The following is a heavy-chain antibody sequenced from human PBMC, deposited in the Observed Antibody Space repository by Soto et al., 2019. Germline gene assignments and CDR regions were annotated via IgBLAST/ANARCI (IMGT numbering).Heavy chain of an antibody. CDR3: ARAPDYRSSWDGMDV. D-gene: IGHD6-6*01. V-gene: IGHV4-30-4*01. J-gene: IGHJ6*02. CDR1: GGSINSDDYY. Sequence: SGTLPLTCTVSGGSINSDDYYWSWIRQPSGKGLEWIGGIYYSGSPSYNPSLKSRVTISGDTSKNQFSLKLSSVTAADTAVYYCARAPDYRSSWDGMDVWGRGTTVTVSS. CDR2: IYYSGSP.